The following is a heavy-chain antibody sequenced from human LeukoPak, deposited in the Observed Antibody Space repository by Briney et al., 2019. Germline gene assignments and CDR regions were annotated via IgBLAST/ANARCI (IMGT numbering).Heavy chain of an antibody. Sequence: ASVKVSCKASGYTFTGYYMHWVRQAPGQGLEWIGCINPNSGCTNYAQKFQGRVIMTRDRYISTDSMALSRLRYADTAVYYCARNSRQWLVGDYCYYMDVWGNGTTVTVSS. CDR2: INPNSGCT. V-gene: IGHV1-2*02. J-gene: IGHJ6*03. CDR1: GYTFTGYY. D-gene: IGHD6-19*01. CDR3: ARNSRQWLVGDYCYYMDV.